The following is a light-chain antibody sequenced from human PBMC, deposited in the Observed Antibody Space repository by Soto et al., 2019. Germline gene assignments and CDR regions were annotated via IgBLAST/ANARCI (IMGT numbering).Light chain of an antibody. J-gene: IGKJ3*01. V-gene: IGKV3-20*01. CDR3: QHYDSSPFT. CDR1: QSVSNDY. CDR2: GAS. Sequence: EIVLTQPPGPLSLSPGERATLSCRASQSVSNDYLAWYQQKPGQAPSLLIYGASIRVTGIPDRFSGSGSGTDFTLTISRLEPQDFAVYYCQHYDSSPFTFGPGTRVDIK.